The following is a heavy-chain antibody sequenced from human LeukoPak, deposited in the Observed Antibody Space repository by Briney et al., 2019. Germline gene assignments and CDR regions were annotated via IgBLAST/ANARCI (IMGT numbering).Heavy chain of an antibody. D-gene: IGHD2-15*01. CDR2: IDSDDGST. CDR1: GFTFSRDW. V-gene: IGHV3-74*01. CDR3: LVILTEPTSPSPDGLDI. J-gene: IGHJ3*02. Sequence: GSLRLSCAASGFTFSRDWMHWVRQVPGKGLVWVSRIDSDDGSTSYADSVRGRFTISRVNTKKTLYLQMNSLRVEDTAVYYCLVILTEPTSPSPDGLDIWGQGTMVTVSS.